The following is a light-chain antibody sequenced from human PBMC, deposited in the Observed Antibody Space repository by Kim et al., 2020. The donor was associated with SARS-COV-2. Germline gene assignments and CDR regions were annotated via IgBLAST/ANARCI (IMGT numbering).Light chain of an antibody. CDR2: GAS. V-gene: IGKV3-15*01. CDR1: QSVSSN. Sequence: DIVMTQSPATLSVSPGERATLSCRASQSVSSNLAWYQQKPGQALRLLIYGASTRATGIPARFSGSGSGTEFTLTISSLQSADFAVYYCQQYNNWPPITFGQGTRLEIK. CDR3: QQYNNWPPIT. J-gene: IGKJ5*01.